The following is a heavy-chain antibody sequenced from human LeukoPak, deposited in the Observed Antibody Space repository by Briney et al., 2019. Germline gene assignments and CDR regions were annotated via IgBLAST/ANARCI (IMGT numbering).Heavy chain of an antibody. V-gene: IGHV4-59*01. CDR1: GGSISSYY. Sequence: KPSETLSLTCTVSGGSISSYYWSWIRQPPGKGLEWIGYIYYSGSTNYNPSLKSRVIISVDTSKNQFSLKLSSVTAADTAVYYCARGLRYFDWLPRDYNWFDPWGQGTLVTVSS. CDR2: IYYSGST. J-gene: IGHJ5*02. D-gene: IGHD3-9*01. CDR3: ARGLRYFDWLPRDYNWFDP.